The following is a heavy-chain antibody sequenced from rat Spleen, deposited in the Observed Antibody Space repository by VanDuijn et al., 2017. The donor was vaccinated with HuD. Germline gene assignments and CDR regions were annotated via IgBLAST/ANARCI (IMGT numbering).Heavy chain of an antibody. CDR2: ISYDGSST. CDR3: TTALSIGVPDA. J-gene: IGHJ4*01. D-gene: IGHD4-3*01. CDR1: GFTFSNYG. V-gene: IGHV5-29*01. Sequence: EVQLVESGGGLVQPGRSLKLSCAASGFTFSNYGMAWVCQAPTKGLEWVATISYDGSSTYYRDSVKGRLTISRDNAKSTLYLQMDSLRSEDTATDYCTTALSIGVPDAWGQGASVTVSS.